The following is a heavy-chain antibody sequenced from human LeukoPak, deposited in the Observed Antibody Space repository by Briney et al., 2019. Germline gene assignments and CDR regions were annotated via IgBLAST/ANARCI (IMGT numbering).Heavy chain of an antibody. CDR3: AKDPTMIVVVIPDY. V-gene: IGHV3-23*01. D-gene: IGHD3-22*01. CDR2: ISGSGSST. J-gene: IGHJ4*02. Sequence: PGGSLRLSSAASGFTFSSYAMSWVRQAPGKGLEWVSAISGSGSSTYYADSVKGRFTISRDNSKNTLYLQMNSLRAEDTAVYYCAKDPTMIVVVIPDYWGQGTLVTVSS. CDR1: GFTFSSYA.